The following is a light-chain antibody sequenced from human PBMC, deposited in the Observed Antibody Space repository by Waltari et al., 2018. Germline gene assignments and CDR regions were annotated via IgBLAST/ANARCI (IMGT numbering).Light chain of an antibody. CDR3: ETGGHGTWV. J-gene: IGLJ3*02. V-gene: IGLV4-69*01. CDR2: VNSDGRH. Sequence: QLVLTQSPSASASLGASVKLTCTLSSGHSSHIIAWLQQQPGKGPRYLMQVNSDGRHRKGDEIPDRFSGSSSGAERYLTISSLQSEDEADYYCETGGHGTWVFGGGTKLTVL. CDR1: SGHSSHI.